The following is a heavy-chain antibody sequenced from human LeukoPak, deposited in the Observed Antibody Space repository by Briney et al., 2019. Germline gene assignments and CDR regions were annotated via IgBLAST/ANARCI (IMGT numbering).Heavy chain of an antibody. J-gene: IGHJ4*02. V-gene: IGHV3-30*19. CDR2: ISYDGPNK. D-gene: IGHD6-19*01. CDR3: ARGVRIAVAGYIDY. CDR1: GFTFSSHG. Sequence: PGGSLRLSCAASGFTFSSHGMHWVRQAPGKGLEWVAAISYDGPNKRYADSVKGRFTISRDNSKNTLYLQMNSLRAEDTAVYYCARGVRIAVAGYIDYWGQGTLVTVSS.